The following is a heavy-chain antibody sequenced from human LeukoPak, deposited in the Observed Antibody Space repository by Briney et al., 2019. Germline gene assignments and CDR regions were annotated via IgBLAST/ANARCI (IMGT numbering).Heavy chain of an antibody. CDR3: TTVGYSYGTY. CDR1: EFTVSSNY. V-gene: IGHV3-15*01. D-gene: IGHD5-18*01. Sequence: GGSLRLSCAASEFTVSSNYMSWVRQAPGKGLEWVGRIKSKTNGGTTDYAAPVKGRFTISRDDSKNTLYLQMNSLKTEDTAVYYCTTVGYSYGTYWGQGTLVTVSS. CDR2: IKSKTNGGTT. J-gene: IGHJ4*02.